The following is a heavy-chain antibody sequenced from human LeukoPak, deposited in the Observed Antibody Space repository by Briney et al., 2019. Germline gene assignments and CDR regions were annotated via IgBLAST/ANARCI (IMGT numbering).Heavy chain of an antibody. J-gene: IGHJ4*02. Sequence: PGGSLRLSCAASGFSFGNFAMTWVRQAPGKGLEWVSGISYSGGSTYYADSVKGRFIISRDNSKNTLYLEMSSLRAEDTAVYYCAKGTTVTTFGYWGQGTLVTVSS. CDR2: ISYSGGST. V-gene: IGHV3-23*01. CDR3: AKGTTVTTFGY. D-gene: IGHD4-17*01. CDR1: GFSFGNFA.